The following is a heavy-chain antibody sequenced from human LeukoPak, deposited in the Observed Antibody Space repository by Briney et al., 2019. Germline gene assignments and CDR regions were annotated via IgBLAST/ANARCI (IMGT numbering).Heavy chain of an antibody. J-gene: IGHJ4*02. CDR1: GYTFTGYY. Sequence: GASVKVSCKASGYTFTGYYMHWVRQAPGQGLELMGRINPNSGGTNYAQKFQGRVTMTRDTSISTAYMELSRLRTDDTAVYYCARSKDSSGWTGYYWGQGTRVTVSS. CDR2: INPNSGGT. D-gene: IGHD6-19*01. CDR3: ARSKDSSGWTGYY. V-gene: IGHV1-2*06.